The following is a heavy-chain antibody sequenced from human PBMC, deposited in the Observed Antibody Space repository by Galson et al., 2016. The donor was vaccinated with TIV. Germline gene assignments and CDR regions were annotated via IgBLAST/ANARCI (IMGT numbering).Heavy chain of an antibody. D-gene: IGHD1-26*01. J-gene: IGHJ4*02. CDR1: GFSLTTSGVG. Sequence: PALVKPTQTLTLTCTFSGFSLTTSGVGVGWIRQPPGKALEWLAHIYWDDDERYNPSLKSRLTITKDTSKKQVVLTLTNMDPVDTATYYCAHESGYFDYWGQGTLVTVSS. CDR2: IYWDDDE. V-gene: IGHV2-5*02. CDR3: AHESGYFDY.